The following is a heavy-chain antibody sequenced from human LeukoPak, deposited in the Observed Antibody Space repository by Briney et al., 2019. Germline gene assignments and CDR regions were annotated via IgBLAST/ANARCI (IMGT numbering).Heavy chain of an antibody. CDR2: ISSSSNTI. CDR3: AKTASGSYDY. CDR1: GXTFSSYS. J-gene: IGHJ4*02. D-gene: IGHD1-26*01. Sequence: PGGSLRLSCAASGXTFSSYSMNWVRQAPGKGLEWVSYISSSSNTIYYADSVKGRFTISRDNAKNSLYLQMKSLRDEDTAVYYCAKTASGSYDYWGQGTLVTVSS. V-gene: IGHV3-48*02.